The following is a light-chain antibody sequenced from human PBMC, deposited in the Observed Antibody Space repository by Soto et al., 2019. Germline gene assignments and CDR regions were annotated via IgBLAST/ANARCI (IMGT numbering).Light chain of an antibody. CDR1: NS. CDR2: RNT. V-gene: IGLV1-40*01. Sequence: QAVVTQPPSVSGAPGQRVTISCTGSNSVHWYQQFPGTAPKLLIYRNTNRPSGVPDRFSGSKSGTSASLAITGLQTEDEADYYCQSYDSSLRDVVFGGGTKLTVL. J-gene: IGLJ2*01. CDR3: QSYDSSLRDVV.